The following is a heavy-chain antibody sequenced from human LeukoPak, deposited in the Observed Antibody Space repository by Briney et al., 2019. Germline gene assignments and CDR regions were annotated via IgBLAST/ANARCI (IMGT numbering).Heavy chain of an antibody. D-gene: IGHD5-18*01. V-gene: IGHV1-69*05. CDR3: ARDSRIQLWLGRESGTYYYYYMDV. Sequence: SVKVSCMASGGTFSSYAISWVRQAPGQGLEWMGGIIPIFGTANYAQKSQGRVTITTDESTSTAYMELSSLRSEDTAVYYCARDSRIQLWLGRESGTYYYYYMDVWGKGTTVTVSS. CDR2: IIPIFGTA. J-gene: IGHJ6*03. CDR1: GGTFSSYA.